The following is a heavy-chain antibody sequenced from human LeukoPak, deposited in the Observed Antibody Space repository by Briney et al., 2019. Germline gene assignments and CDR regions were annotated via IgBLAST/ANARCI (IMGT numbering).Heavy chain of an antibody. CDR1: GGSISSYY. CDR3: ARGYYYYGMDV. Sequence: SETLSLTCTVSGGSISSYYWSWIRQPPGKGLEWIGYIYYSGSTNYNPSLKSRVTTSIDTSKNQFSLKLSSVTAADTAVYYCARGYYYYGMDVWGQGTTVTVSS. J-gene: IGHJ6*02. V-gene: IGHV4-59*01. CDR2: IYYSGST.